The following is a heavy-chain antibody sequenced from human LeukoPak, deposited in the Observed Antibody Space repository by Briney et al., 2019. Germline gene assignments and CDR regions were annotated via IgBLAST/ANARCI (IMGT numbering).Heavy chain of an antibody. Sequence: GGSLRLSCAASGFTFSSYGMHWVRQAPGKGLEWVAFIRYDGSNKYYADSVKGRFTISRDNSKNTLYLQMNSLRAEDTAVYYCAKNAYYYGSGSYYTPLSYYYYYYMDVWGKGTTVTISS. V-gene: IGHV3-30*02. CDR1: GFTFSSYG. CDR3: AKNAYYYGSGSYYTPLSYYYYYYMDV. J-gene: IGHJ6*03. D-gene: IGHD3-10*01. CDR2: IRYDGSNK.